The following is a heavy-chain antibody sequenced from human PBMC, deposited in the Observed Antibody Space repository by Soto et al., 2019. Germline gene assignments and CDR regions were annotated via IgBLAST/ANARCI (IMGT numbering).Heavy chain of an antibody. CDR1: GFTFSGLD. CDR2: IGTAGDT. Sequence: VGAVRLSCEASGFTFSGLDMHWVLQPTGKCLEWVSSIGTAGDTYYAVSVKGRFTISRDNAKNSLSLQMNSLRAGDMAVYFCTKRPEIGTHFFDSWAQAIQVTV. V-gene: IGHV3-13*01. D-gene: IGHD6-13*01. J-gene: IGHJ4*02. CDR3: TKRPEIGTHFFDS.